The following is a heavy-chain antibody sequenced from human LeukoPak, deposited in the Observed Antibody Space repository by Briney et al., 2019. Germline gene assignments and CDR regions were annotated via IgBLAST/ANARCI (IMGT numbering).Heavy chain of an antibody. D-gene: IGHD1-26*01. CDR1: GGSISSYY. Sequence: SETLSLTCTVSGGSISSYYWSWIRQPPGKGLEWIGYIYYSGSSNYNPSLKSRVTISLDTSKNQFSLKLSSVTAADTAVYYCARDRSGSYWADAFDIWGQGTMVTVSS. J-gene: IGHJ3*02. CDR2: IYYSGSS. V-gene: IGHV4-59*01. CDR3: ARDRSGSYWADAFDI.